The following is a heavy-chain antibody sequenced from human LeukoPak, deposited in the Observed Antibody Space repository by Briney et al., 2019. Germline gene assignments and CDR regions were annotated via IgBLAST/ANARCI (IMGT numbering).Heavy chain of an antibody. CDR2: IKEDGSEK. J-gene: IGHJ4*02. V-gene: IGHV3-7*01. CDR1: GFTFRSFW. D-gene: IGHD1-1*01. CDR3: ARGGTTFEH. Sequence: GGSLRLSCAASGFTFRSFWVNWVRQAPGKGLEWVANIKEDGSEKNYVDSVKGRFTISRDNAKNSLYLQMNSLSAEDTAVYYCARGGTTFEHWGQGTLVTVSS.